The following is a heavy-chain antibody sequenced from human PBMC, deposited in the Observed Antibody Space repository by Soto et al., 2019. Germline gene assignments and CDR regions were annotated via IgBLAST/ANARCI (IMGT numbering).Heavy chain of an antibody. J-gene: IGHJ4*02. CDR1: GYSFSNLW. D-gene: IGHD3-3*01. CDR3: ARGGVSTRTFDY. V-gene: IGHV5-51*01. CDR2: IYPDDSDT. Sequence: PGESLKISCQASGYSFSNLWIAWVRQMPGEGLEWLGIIYPDDSDTRYRPSFQGQVTISADKSISSAYLQWSSLRASDTAMYYCARGGVSTRTFDYWGQGTPVTVSS.